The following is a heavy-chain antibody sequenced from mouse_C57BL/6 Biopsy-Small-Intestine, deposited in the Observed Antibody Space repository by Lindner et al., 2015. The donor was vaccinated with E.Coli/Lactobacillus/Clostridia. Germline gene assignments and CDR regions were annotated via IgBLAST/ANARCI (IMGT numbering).Heavy chain of an antibody. Sequence: VQLGQESGAELMKPGASVKLSCKATGYTFTGYWIEWVKQRPGHGLEWIGEILPGSGDINYNEKFKGKATFTADTFSNTAYMQLSSLAPEDSAIYFCARRGLGRGFAYWGQGTLVTVSA. CDR3: ARRGLGRGFAY. CDR2: ILPGSGDI. D-gene: IGHD4-1*01. J-gene: IGHJ3*01. V-gene: IGHV1-9*01. CDR1: GYTFTGYW.